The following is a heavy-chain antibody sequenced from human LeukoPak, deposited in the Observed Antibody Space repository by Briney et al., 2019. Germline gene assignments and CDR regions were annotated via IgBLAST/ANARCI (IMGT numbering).Heavy chain of an antibody. V-gene: IGHV3-23*01. D-gene: IGHD4-17*01. CDR3: VLYGDYESPDGFDI. J-gene: IGHJ3*02. CDR1: GFTFSSYG. Sequence: GGTLRLSCAASGFTFSSYGMDWVRQAPGKGLEWVSAISGSGGSTYYADSVKGRFTISRDNSKNTLYLHMNSLRAEDTAVYYCVLYGDYESPDGFDIWGQGTMVTVSS. CDR2: ISGSGGST.